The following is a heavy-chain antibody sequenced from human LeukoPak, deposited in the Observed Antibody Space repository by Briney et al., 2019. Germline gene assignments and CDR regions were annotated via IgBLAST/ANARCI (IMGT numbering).Heavy chain of an antibody. CDR2: ISYDGSNK. D-gene: IGHD3-10*01. CDR3: AKDLRRRYYFGSGSRGGTFDI. Sequence: GRSLRLSCAASGFMFSNYGMQWIRQAPGKGLEWVAVISYDGSNKYYADSVKGRFTISRDNSKNTLYLQMNSLRAEDTAVYYCAKDLRRRYYFGSGSRGGTFDIWGQGTMVTVSS. V-gene: IGHV3-30*18. J-gene: IGHJ3*02. CDR1: GFMFSNYG.